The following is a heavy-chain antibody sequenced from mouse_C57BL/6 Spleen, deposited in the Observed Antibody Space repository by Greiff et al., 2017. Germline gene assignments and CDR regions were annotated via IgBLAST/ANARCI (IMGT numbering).Heavy chain of an antibody. D-gene: IGHD2-4*01. CDR1: GYTFTSYW. CDR3: ATYYDYDGLPDY. V-gene: IGHV1-72*01. Sequence: QVQLQQPGAELVKPGASVKLSCKASGYTFTSYWMHWVKQRPGRGLEWLGRIDPNSGGTKYNEKFKSKATLTVDNPSSTAYMQLSSLTSEDSAVYYCATYYDYDGLPDYWGQGTTLTVSS. J-gene: IGHJ2*01. CDR2: IDPNSGGT.